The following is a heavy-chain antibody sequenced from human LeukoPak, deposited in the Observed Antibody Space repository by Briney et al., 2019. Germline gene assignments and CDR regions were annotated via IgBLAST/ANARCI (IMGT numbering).Heavy chain of an antibody. V-gene: IGHV4-30-2*01. Sequence: SETLSLTCAVSGGSTSSGGYSWSWIRQPPGKGLEWIGYIYHSGSTYYNPSLKSRVTISVDRSKNQFSLKLSSVTAADTAVYYCASSFTEMATIKRPGFDYWGQGTLVTVSS. D-gene: IGHD5-24*01. J-gene: IGHJ4*02. CDR3: ASSFTEMATIKRPGFDY. CDR1: GGSTSSGGYS. CDR2: IYHSGST.